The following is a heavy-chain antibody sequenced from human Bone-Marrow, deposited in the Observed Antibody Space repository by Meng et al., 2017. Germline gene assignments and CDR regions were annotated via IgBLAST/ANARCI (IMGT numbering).Heavy chain of an antibody. CDR2: IYYSGST. CDR3: ARVGYSGSRVTSYYFDY. CDR1: GGSISSGGYY. D-gene: IGHD1-26*01. J-gene: IGHJ4*02. Sequence: GHVQQWGHGLGKPSPTLSLTCTVFGGSISSGGYYWSWIRQHPGKGLEWIGYIYYSGSTYYNPSLKSLVTISVDTSKNQFSLKLSSVTAADTAVYYCARVGYSGSRVTSYYFDYWGQGTLVTVSS. V-gene: IGHV4-31*01.